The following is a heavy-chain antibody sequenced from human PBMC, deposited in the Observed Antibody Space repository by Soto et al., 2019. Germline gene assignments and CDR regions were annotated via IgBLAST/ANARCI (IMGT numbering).Heavy chain of an antibody. CDR3: ARERYREFDP. CDR2: IYSGGST. D-gene: IGHD3-16*02. Sequence: PGGSLRLSCAASGFTVSSNYMSWVRQAPGKGLEWVSVIYSGGSTYYADSVKGRFTISRDNSKNTLYLQMNSLRAEVMAVYYCARERYREFDPWGQGTLVKVAS. V-gene: IGHV3-53*01. CDR1: GFTVSSNY. J-gene: IGHJ5*02.